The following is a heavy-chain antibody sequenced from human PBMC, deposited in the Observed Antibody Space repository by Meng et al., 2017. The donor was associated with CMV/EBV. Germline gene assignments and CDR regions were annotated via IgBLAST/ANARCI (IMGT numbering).Heavy chain of an antibody. Sequence: GESLKISCKGSGYSLTSYWIGWVRQMPGKGLEWMGIIYPGDSDTRYSPSFQGQVTISADKSISTAYLQWSSLQASDTAMYYCASRLGYCSSTSCADAFDIWGQGTMVTVSS. CDR1: GYSLTSYW. D-gene: IGHD2-2*01. CDR2: IYPGDSDT. CDR3: ASRLGYCSSTSCADAFDI. V-gene: IGHV5-51*01. J-gene: IGHJ3*02.